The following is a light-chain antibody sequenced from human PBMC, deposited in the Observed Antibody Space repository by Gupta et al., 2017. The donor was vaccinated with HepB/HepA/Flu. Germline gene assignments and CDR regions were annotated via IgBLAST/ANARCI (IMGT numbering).Light chain of an antibody. CDR3: CSFAGSGTVV. Sequence: QSVLTQPASVSGSPGQSITISCTGTRSDIGSYSLVSWFQQHPGQAPKLIIYAVTKRPSGISHRFSASESGSTASLTISALQTEDAAHYFCCSFAGSGTVVFGGGTQLTVL. V-gene: IGLV2-23*02. CDR1: RSDIGSYSL. J-gene: IGLJ3*02. CDR2: AVT.